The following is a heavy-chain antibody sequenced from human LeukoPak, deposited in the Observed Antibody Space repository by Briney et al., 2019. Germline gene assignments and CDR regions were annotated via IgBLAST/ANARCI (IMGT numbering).Heavy chain of an antibody. CDR2: ISAYNGNT. D-gene: IGHD3-3*01. CDR3: ARGSLYYDFWSGYENHFDY. Sequence: ASVKVPCKASGYTFTSYGISWMRQAPGQGLEWMGWISAYNGNTNYAQKLQGRVTMTTDTSTSTAYMELRSLRSDDTAVYYCARGSLYYDFWSGYENHFDYWGQGTLVTVSS. J-gene: IGHJ4*02. CDR1: GYTFTSYG. V-gene: IGHV1-18*01.